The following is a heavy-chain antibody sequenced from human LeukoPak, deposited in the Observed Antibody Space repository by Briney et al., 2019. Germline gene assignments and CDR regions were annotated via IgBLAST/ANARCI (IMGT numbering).Heavy chain of an antibody. CDR1: GYTFTGYY. J-gene: IGHJ3*02. CDR2: ISPNSGGT. Sequence: GASVKVSCKASGYTFTGYYMHWVRQAPGQGLEWMGWISPNSGGTNYAQKFQGRVTMTRDTSISTAYMEVSRLRSDDTAVYYCARAPGGYAFDIWGQGTMVTVSS. CDR3: ARAPGGYAFDI. V-gene: IGHV1-2*02.